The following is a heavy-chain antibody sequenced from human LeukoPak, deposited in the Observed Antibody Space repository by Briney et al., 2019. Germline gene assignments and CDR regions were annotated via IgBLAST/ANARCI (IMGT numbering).Heavy chain of an antibody. CDR2: ISSSSSYI. Sequence: GGSLRLSCAASGFTFSSYSMNWVRQAPGKGLEWVSSISSSSSYIYYADSVKGRFTISRDNAKNSLYLKMNSLRAEDTAVYYCARGGSGSYSIDYWGQGTLVTVSS. V-gene: IGHV3-21*01. CDR1: GFTFSSYS. CDR3: ARGGSGSYSIDY. J-gene: IGHJ4*02. D-gene: IGHD1-26*01.